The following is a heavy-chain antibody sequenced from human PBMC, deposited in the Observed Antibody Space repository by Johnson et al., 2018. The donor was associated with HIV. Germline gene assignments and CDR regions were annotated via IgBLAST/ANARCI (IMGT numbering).Heavy chain of an antibody. Sequence: VQLVESGGGLVQPGGSLRLSCAASGFTFSSYAMSWVRPAPGKGLEWVSTITDGGGETFYAASVKGRFTISRDNRKNTLYLDMDSLRAAYPAVYYCAKARSRRWHHDAFDIWGQGTLVSVSS. V-gene: IGHV3-23*04. CDR2: ITDGGGET. CDR3: AKARSRRWHHDAFDI. D-gene: IGHD5-24*01. J-gene: IGHJ3*02. CDR1: GFTFSSYA.